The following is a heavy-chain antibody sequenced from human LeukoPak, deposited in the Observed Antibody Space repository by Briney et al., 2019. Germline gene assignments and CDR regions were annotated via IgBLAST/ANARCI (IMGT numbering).Heavy chain of an antibody. Sequence: SETLSLTCTVSGGSISSYYWGWIRQPPGKGLEWIGYIYYSGNTNYNPSLKSRVTISVDTSKNQFSLKLSSVTAADTAVYYCARSDYVWGSYRSYFDYWGQGTLVAVSS. J-gene: IGHJ4*02. CDR2: IYYSGNT. CDR1: GGSISSYY. CDR3: ARSDYVWGSYRSYFDY. D-gene: IGHD3-16*02. V-gene: IGHV4-59*08.